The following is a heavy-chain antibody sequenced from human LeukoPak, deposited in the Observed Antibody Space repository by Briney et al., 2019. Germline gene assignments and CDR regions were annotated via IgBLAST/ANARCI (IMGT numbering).Heavy chain of an antibody. CDR1: GFTFSSYA. CDR3: ARDRSYDFWSGYSTPDY. V-gene: IGHV3-33*08. CDR2: IWYDGSNK. D-gene: IGHD3-3*01. J-gene: IGHJ4*02. Sequence: GGSLRLSCAASGFTFSSYAMSWVRQAPGKGLEWVAVIWYDGSNKYYADSVKGRFTISRDNSKNSLDLQMNSLRAEDTAVYYCARDRSYDFWSGYSTPDYWGQGTLVTVSS.